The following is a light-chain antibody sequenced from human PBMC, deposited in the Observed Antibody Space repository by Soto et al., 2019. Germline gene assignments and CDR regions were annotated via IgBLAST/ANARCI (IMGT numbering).Light chain of an antibody. CDR3: LQHYSFPWT. V-gene: IGKV1-6*01. CDR1: QGIRSD. Sequence: ALQVPQSPSSLSVSVAGRVSINCLTSQGIRSDLGWYQQKPGKAPKLLIYAASSLQTGVPSRFSGTGSGTDFILTISSLQPEDFATYYCLQHYSFPWTFGQGTKVDIK. J-gene: IGKJ1*01. CDR2: AAS.